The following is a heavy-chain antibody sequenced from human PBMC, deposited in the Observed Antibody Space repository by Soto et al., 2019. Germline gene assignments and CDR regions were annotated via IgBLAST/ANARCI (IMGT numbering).Heavy chain of an antibody. J-gene: IGHJ6*02. V-gene: IGHV1-69*01. Sequence: QVQLVQSGAEVKKPGSSVKVSCKASGDTFSSYAISWVRQAPGQGLEWMGGIIPIFGTANYAQKFQGRVTITADESTSTADMELSSLRSEDTAVYYCARDGSGYLSRASPMDVWGQGTTVTVSS. CDR2: IIPIFGTA. D-gene: IGHD3-22*01. CDR1: GDTFSSYA. CDR3: ARDGSGYLSRASPMDV.